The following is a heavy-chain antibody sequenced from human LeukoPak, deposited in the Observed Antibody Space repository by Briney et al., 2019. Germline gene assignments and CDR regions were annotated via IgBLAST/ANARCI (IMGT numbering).Heavy chain of an antibody. D-gene: IGHD1-26*01. J-gene: IGHJ5*02. CDR3: VRGGSYTFDP. CDR1: GFIFSDYG. Sequence: PGGSLRLSCAVSGFIFSDYGFHWVRQAPGKGLEWVASIKEDGSEKSYVDSVKGRFTISRDNAKNSLYLQMNSLGAEDTAVYYCVRGGSYTFDPWGQGILVTVSS. CDR2: IKEDGSEK. V-gene: IGHV3-7*01.